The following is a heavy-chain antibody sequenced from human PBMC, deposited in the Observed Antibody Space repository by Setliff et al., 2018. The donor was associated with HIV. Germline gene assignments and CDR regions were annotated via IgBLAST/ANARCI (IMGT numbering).Heavy chain of an antibody. CDR2: IFYSGST. CDR3: ARVSITYWYSIPTFYYYYMDV. J-gene: IGHJ6*03. CDR1: GYSISSGYY. D-gene: IGHD2-15*01. V-gene: IGHV4-38-2*01. Sequence: SETLSLTCAVSGYSISSGYYWGWIRQPPGEGLEWIGYIFYSGSTNYNPSLKSRVTISLDTSKNQFSLKLTSVTAADTAMYYCARVSITYWYSIPTFYYYYMDVWGKGTKVTVSS.